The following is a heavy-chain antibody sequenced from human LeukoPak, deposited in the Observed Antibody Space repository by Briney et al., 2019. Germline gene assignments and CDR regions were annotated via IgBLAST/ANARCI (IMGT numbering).Heavy chain of an antibody. J-gene: IGHJ5*02. CDR2: IWYDGSNI. Sequence: GGSLRLSCAASGFTFRTYGMYWVRQAPGKGLEWVAVIWYDGSNINYADSVKGRFTISRDNSKNTLYLQMNSLRAEDTAVYFCARAEGSGWFSRKWFDPWGQGTLVTVSS. CDR3: ARAEGSGWFSRKWFDP. V-gene: IGHV3-33*01. D-gene: IGHD6-19*01. CDR1: GFTFRTYG.